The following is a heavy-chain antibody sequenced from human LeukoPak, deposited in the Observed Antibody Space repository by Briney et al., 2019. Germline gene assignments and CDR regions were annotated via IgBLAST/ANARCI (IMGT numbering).Heavy chain of an antibody. V-gene: IGHV3-7*01. J-gene: IGHJ4*02. CDR2: INQDGSVK. CDR3: ARDPGSSSFDY. Sequence: GGSLRLSCAASTFTFSTYWMTWVRPAPGKGPEFVANINQDGSVKNYVDSVKGRFTISRDNAKNSLYLQMNSLRADDTAVYYCARDPGSSSFDYWGQGTLVTVSS. CDR1: TFTFSTYW. D-gene: IGHD6-13*01.